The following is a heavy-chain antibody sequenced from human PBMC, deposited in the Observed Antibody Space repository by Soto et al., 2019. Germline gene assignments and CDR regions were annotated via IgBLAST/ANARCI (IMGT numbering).Heavy chain of an antibody. J-gene: IGHJ3*02. CDR2: INHSGST. CDR3: ARRITMVRRVRGAPYAFDI. V-gene: IGHV4-34*01. CDR1: GGSFSGYY. D-gene: IGHD3-10*01. Sequence: QVQLQQWGAGLLKPSETLSLTCAVYGGSFSGYYWSWIRQPPGKGLEWIGEINHSGSTNYNPSLKSRVTISVDTSKNQFSLKLSSVTAADTAVYYCARRITMVRRVRGAPYAFDIWGQGTMVTVSS.